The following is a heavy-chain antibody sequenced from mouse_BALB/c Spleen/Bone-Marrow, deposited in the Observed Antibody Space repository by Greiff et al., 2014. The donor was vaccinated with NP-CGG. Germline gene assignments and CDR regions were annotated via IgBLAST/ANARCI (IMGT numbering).Heavy chain of an antibody. CDR3: APYYYGSSQFAY. D-gene: IGHD1-1*01. CDR1: GFNIKDTY. Sequence: EVQLQQSGAELVKPGASVKLSCAASGFNIKDTYMHWVKQRPEQGLEWIGRIDPGNGNTKYDPKFQGKATITADTSSNTAYLQLSSLTSEDTAVYYCAPYYYGSSQFAYWGQGTLVTVSA. J-gene: IGHJ3*01. CDR2: IDPGNGNT. V-gene: IGHV14-3*02.